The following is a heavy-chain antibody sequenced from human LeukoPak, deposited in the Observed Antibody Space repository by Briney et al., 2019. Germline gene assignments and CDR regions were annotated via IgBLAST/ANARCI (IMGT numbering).Heavy chain of an antibody. CDR1: GFTFSTYW. V-gene: IGHV3-74*01. Sequence: PGGSLRLSCAASGFTFSTYWIHWVRQAPGKGLVWVSRINIDGSRTTYADSVKGRFTISRDNSMNTLYLQMNSLRAEDTAVYYCAKNGGSGSYYRSPFDYWGQGTLVTVSS. D-gene: IGHD3-10*01. CDR3: AKNGGSGSYYRSPFDY. CDR2: INIDGSRT. J-gene: IGHJ4*02.